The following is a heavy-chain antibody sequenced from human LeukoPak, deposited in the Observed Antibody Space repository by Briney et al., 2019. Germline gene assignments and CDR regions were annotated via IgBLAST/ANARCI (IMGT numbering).Heavy chain of an antibody. V-gene: IGHV3-48*03. CDR1: GFTFSSYE. CDR3: ARTQVIAVAGYDAFDI. J-gene: IGHJ3*02. Sequence: PGESLRLSCAASGFTFSSYEMNWVRQPPGKGLEWVSYISSSGSTIYYADSVKGRFTISRDNAKNSLYLQMNSLRAEDTAVYYCARTQVIAVAGYDAFDIWGQGTMVTVSS. CDR2: ISSSGSTI. D-gene: IGHD6-19*01.